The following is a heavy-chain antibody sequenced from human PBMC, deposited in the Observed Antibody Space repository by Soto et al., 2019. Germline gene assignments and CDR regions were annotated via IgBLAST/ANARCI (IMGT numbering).Heavy chain of an antibody. J-gene: IGHJ4*02. V-gene: IGHV4-30-2*01. CDR3: ARGRYCSGGSCSLDY. D-gene: IGHD2-15*01. Sequence: SETLSLTCAVSGGSISSGGYSWSWIRQPPGKGLEWIGYIYHSGSTYYNPSLKSRVTISVDRSKNQFSLKLSSVTAADTAVYYCARGRYCSGGSCSLDYWGQGTLVTVSS. CDR2: IYHSGST. CDR1: GGSISSGGYS.